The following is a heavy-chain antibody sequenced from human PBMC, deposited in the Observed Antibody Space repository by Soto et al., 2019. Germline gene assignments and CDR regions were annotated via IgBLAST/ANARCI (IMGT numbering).Heavy chain of an antibody. D-gene: IGHD3-10*01. CDR1: GGSFSGYY. V-gene: IGHV4-34*01. CDR3: ARRITMVRGVMPPYYYYYGMDV. CDR2: INHSGST. J-gene: IGHJ6*02. Sequence: SETLSLTCAFYGGSFSGYYWSWIRQPPGKGLEWIGEINHSGSTNYNPSLKSRVTISVDTSKNQFSLKLSSVTAADTAVYYCARRITMVRGVMPPYYYYYGMDVWGQGTTV.